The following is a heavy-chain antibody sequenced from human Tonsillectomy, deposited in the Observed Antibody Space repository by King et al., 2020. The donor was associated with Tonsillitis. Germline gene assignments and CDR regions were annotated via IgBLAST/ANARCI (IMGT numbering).Heavy chain of an antibody. D-gene: IGHD1-14*01. J-gene: IGHJ2*01. CDR1: GFTFSNYG. V-gene: IGHV3-30*18. CDR2: IAYDGSYE. CDR3: ANDGIGFSDCYFDL. Sequence: VQLVESGGGVVQPGRSLRLSCAASGFTFSNYGMHWVRQAPGKGLEWVALIAYDGSYENYADSVKGRFAISRDNSKNTLYLEMNSLRVEDTAVYYCANDGIGFSDCYFDLWGRGTLVTVSS.